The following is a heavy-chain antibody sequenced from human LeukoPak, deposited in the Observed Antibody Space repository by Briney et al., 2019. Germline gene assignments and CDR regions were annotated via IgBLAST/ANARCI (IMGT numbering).Heavy chain of an antibody. Sequence: ASVKVSCKASGYTFIGYYMHWVRQAPGQGLEWMGWINPNSGATNYAQRFQGRVTVTRDKSNSTTYMELSGLRSDDTAVYYCARGVYSYSTPFDYWGQGALVTVSS. V-gene: IGHV1-2*02. CDR1: GYTFIGYY. CDR2: INPNSGAT. D-gene: IGHD2/OR15-2a*01. CDR3: ARGVYSYSTPFDY. J-gene: IGHJ4*02.